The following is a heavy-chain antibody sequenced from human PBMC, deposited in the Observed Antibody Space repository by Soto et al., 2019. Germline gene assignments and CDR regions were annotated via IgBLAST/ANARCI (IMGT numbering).Heavy chain of an antibody. CDR1: SGSISSSNW. V-gene: IGHV4-4*02. CDR2: IYHSGST. CDR3: ASSSWYGAFDY. D-gene: IGHD6-13*01. Sequence: SETLSLTCAVSSGSISSSNWWSWVRQPPGKGLEWIGEIYHSGSTNYNPSLKSRVTISVDKSKNQFSLKLSSVTAADTAVYYCASSSWYGAFDYWGQGTLVTVSS. J-gene: IGHJ4*02.